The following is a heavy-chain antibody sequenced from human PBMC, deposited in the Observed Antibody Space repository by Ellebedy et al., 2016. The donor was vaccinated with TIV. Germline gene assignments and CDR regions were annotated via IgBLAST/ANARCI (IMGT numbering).Heavy chain of an antibody. J-gene: IGHJ4*02. Sequence: GESLKISCAASGFTLSNYDMHWVRQAPGKGLEWVSFISHSSGTTFYADSVRGRFTISRDNAKNSLSLQMNSLRVDDTAVYYCAGYGDFSYWGQGTLVTVSS. V-gene: IGHV3-48*01. D-gene: IGHD4-17*01. CDR2: ISHSSGTT. CDR1: GFTLSNYD. CDR3: AGYGDFSY.